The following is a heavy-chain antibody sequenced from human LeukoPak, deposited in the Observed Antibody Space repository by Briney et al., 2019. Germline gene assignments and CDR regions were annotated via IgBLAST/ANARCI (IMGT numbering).Heavy chain of an antibody. CDR1: GGSISNSNYY. D-gene: IGHD1-26*01. CDR2: IYSSGNT. Sequence: KPSENLSLNCIFSGGSISNSNYYLGWIRQPPGKGLEWVGSIYSSGNTYYNPSLKSRVTMSVDTSKDQFSLNLSFVTAADTAVYYCARHASGSYNNFQHWGQGTLVTVSS. J-gene: IGHJ1*01. V-gene: IGHV4-39*01. CDR3: ARHASGSYNNFQH.